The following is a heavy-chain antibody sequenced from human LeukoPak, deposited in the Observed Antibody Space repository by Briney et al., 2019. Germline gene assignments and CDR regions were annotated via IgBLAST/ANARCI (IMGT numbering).Heavy chain of an antibody. J-gene: IGHJ4*02. CDR1: GYTFTSYA. V-gene: IGHV1-3*01. CDR2: INVGNGNT. D-gene: IGHD6-13*01. CDR3: ANLGYSSSSDY. Sequence: ASVKVSCKASGYTFTSYAMHWVRQAPGQRLEWMGWINVGNGNTKYSQKFQGRVTITRDTSASTAYMELSSLRSEDTAVYYCANLGYSSSSDYWGQGTLVTVSS.